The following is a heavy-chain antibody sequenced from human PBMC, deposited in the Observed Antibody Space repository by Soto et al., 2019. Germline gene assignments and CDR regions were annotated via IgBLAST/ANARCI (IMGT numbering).Heavy chain of an antibody. V-gene: IGHV6-1*01. CDR1: GDSVSSNSAA. CDR2: TYYRSKWYN. J-gene: IGHJ2*01. D-gene: IGHD3-16*01. Sequence: SQTLSLTCAISGDSVSSNSAAWNWIRQSPSRGLEWLGRTYYRSKWYNDYAVSVKSRITINPDTSKNQFSLQLNSVTPEDTAVYYCARDSPPHYDYVWGSYRYFDLWGRGTLVTVPS. CDR3: ARDSPPHYDYVWGSYRYFDL.